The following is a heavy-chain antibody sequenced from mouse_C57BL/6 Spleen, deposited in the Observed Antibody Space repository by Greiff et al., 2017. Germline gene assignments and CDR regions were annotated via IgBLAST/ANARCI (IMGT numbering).Heavy chain of an antibody. CDR1: GFNIKDDY. Sequence: EVQLQQSGAELVRPGASVKLSCTASGFNIKDDYMHWVKQRPEQGLEWIGWIDPENGDTEYASKFQGKATITADTSSNTAYLQLSSLTSEDTAVYYCTTFPVVDAMDYWGQGTSVTVSS. J-gene: IGHJ4*01. D-gene: IGHD1-1*01. CDR3: TTFPVVDAMDY. V-gene: IGHV14-4*01. CDR2: IDPENGDT.